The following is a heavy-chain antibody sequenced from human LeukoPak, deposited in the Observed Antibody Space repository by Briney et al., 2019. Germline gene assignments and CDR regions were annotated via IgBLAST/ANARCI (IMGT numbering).Heavy chain of an antibody. CDR3: ARCSGWNFYYYYYGMDV. V-gene: IGHV3-66*01. CDR2: IYSGGST. CDR1: GFTVSSNY. J-gene: IGHJ6*02. Sequence: GGSLRLSCAASGFTVSSNYMSWVRQAPGEGLEWVSVIYSGGSTYYADSVKGRFTISRDNSKNTLYLQMNSLRAEDTAVYYCARCSGWNFYYYYYGMDVWGQGTTVTVSS. D-gene: IGHD6-19*01.